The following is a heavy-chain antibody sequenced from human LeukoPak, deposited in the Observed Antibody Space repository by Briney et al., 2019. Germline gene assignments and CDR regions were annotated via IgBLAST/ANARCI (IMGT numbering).Heavy chain of an antibody. CDR1: GLTFSSHW. D-gene: IGHD6-19*01. CDR3: AKGATSGWNPYDY. CDR2: ITNDGSST. V-gene: IGHV3-74*01. J-gene: IGHJ4*02. Sequence: GGSLRLSCAASGLTFSSHWMHWVRQAPGKGLVWVSRITNDGSSTTYADSVKGRFTISRDNAKNMLYLQVNSLRAEDTATYYCAKGATSGWNPYDYWGQGTLVTVSS.